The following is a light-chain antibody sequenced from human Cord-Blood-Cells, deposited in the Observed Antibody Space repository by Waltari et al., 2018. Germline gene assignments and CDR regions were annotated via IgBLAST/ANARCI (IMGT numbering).Light chain of an antibody. V-gene: IGKV3-15*01. J-gene: IGKJ1*01. Sequence: EIVMTQSPATLSVSPGERATLSCRASQRVSSNLAWYQQEPGQSPMLLIYGASTRATGIPARFSGSGSGTEFTLTISSLQSEVFAVYYCQQYNNWPRTFGQGTKVEIK. CDR1: QRVSSN. CDR2: GAS. CDR3: QQYNNWPRT.